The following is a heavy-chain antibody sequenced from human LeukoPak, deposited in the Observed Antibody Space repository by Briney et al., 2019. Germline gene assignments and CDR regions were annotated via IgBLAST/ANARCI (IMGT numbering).Heavy chain of an antibody. Sequence: GGSLRLSCAASGFTFSDYWIHWVRQAPGKGLVWVSLIHSDGGTTNYADSVKGRFTISRDNAKNTVYLQMSSLRVEDTAVCYCARDIYSIAEWGQGTLVTVSS. CDR2: IHSDGGTT. V-gene: IGHV3-74*01. CDR3: ARDIYSIAE. J-gene: IGHJ4*02. D-gene: IGHD1-26*01. CDR1: GFTFSDYW.